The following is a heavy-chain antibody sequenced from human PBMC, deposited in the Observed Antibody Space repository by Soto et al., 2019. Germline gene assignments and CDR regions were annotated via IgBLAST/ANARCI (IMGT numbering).Heavy chain of an antibody. Sequence: GESLKISCKHSGFNFPTFWIAWVRQMPGKGLEWMGTIYPDDSDTRYSPSFQGQVTISADKSIQTAYLQWGSLKASDSALYYCARRLYYYDSSGHPDAFDIWGQGTMVTVS. D-gene: IGHD3-22*01. CDR1: GFNFPTFW. CDR3: ARRLYYYDSSGHPDAFDI. CDR2: IYPDDSDT. V-gene: IGHV5-51*01. J-gene: IGHJ3*02.